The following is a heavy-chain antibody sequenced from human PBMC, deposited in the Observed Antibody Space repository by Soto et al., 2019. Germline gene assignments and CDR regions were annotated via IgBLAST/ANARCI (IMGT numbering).Heavy chain of an antibody. Sequence: APSVKASCPASGCTYSRYAISWLLQAPGPGLAWMGGIIPIFGTANYAQKFQGRVTITADESTSTAYMELSSLRSEDTAVYYSAYKKYHYYGMDVWRQGNKV. CDR2: IIPIFGTA. CDR3: AYKKYHYYGMDV. CDR1: GCTYSRYA. J-gene: IGHJ6*01. D-gene: IGHD1-1*01. V-gene: IGHV1-69*13.